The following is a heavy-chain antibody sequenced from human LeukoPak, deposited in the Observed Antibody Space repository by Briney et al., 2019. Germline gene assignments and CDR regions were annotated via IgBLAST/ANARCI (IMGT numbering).Heavy chain of an antibody. Sequence: ASMKVSCKASGYTFTGYYMHWVRQAPGQGLEWMGWINPNSGGTNYAQKFQGRVTITTDESTSTAYMELSSLRSEDTAVYYCARGAFGTVVTYPFDYWGQGTLVTVSS. J-gene: IGHJ4*02. CDR2: INPNSGGT. V-gene: IGHV1-2*02. CDR3: ARGAFGTVVTYPFDY. D-gene: IGHD4-23*01. CDR1: GYTFTGYY.